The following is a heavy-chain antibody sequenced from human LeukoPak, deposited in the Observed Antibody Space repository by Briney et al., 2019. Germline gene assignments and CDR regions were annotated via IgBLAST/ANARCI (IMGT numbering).Heavy chain of an antibody. CDR2: IKSKTDGGTT. Sequence: GGSLRLSCAASGFTFSNAWMSWVRQAPGKGPEWVGRIKSKTDGGTTDYAAPVKGRFTISRDDSKNTLYLQMNSLKTEDTAVYYCTTDLLRDSSSGWVDYWGQGTLVTVSS. J-gene: IGHJ4*02. CDR1: GFTFSNAW. D-gene: IGHD6-19*01. CDR3: TTDLLRDSSSGWVDY. V-gene: IGHV3-15*07.